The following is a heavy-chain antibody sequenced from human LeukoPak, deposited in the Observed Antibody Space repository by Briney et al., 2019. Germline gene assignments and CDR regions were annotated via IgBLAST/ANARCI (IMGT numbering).Heavy chain of an antibody. Sequence: PGGSLRLSRAASGFTFSSYAMSWVRQAPGKGLEWVSAISGSGGSTYYADSVKGRFTISRDNSKNTLYLQMNSLRAEDTAVYYCAKATLRITIFGVVIIGDPYYFDYWGQGTLVTVSS. D-gene: IGHD3-3*01. CDR1: GFTFSSYA. CDR2: ISGSGGST. J-gene: IGHJ4*02. CDR3: AKATLRITIFGVVIIGDPYYFDY. V-gene: IGHV3-23*01.